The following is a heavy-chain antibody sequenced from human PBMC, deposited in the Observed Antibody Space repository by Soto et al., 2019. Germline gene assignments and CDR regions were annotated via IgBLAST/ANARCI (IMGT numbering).Heavy chain of an antibody. J-gene: IGHJ4*02. CDR2: INPNSGGT. CDR3: ARSVVTQKGTFDY. D-gene: IGHD2-15*01. Sequence: ASVKVSCKASGYTLTGYYRHWVRQAPGQGLEWMGWINPNSGGTNYAQKFQGWVTMTRDTSISTAYMELSRLRSDDTAVYYCARSVVTQKGTFDYWGQGTLVTVS. V-gene: IGHV1-2*04. CDR1: GYTLTGYY.